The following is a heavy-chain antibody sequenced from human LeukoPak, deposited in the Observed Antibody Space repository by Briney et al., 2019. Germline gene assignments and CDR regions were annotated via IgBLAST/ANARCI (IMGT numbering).Heavy chain of an antibody. D-gene: IGHD5-12*01. V-gene: IGHV4-59*01. J-gene: IGHJ5*02. Sequence: PSETLSLTCTVSGGSISFYYWSWLRQPPGKGLEWLGYISYSGSTNYNSSLRSRATMSVDTTKKQCSRKVSSVTAADAAVYYGARGGSGYDWFDPWGQGTLVTVSS. CDR3: ARGGSGYDWFDP. CDR2: ISYSGST. CDR1: GGSISFYY.